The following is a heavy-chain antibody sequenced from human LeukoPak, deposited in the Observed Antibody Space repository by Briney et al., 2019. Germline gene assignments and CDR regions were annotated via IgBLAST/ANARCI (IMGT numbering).Heavy chain of an antibody. V-gene: IGHV3-23*01. CDR3: ARDLFFSDAGYSSGWRAEYFHH. CDR1: GFTFSSYA. CDR2: ISASSSST. Sequence: PGGSLRLSCAAPGFTFSSYAMSWVRQAPGKGLEWVSSISASSSSTYYADSVKGRFTVSRDNAKNTLNLQMNSLRAEDTAVYYCARDLFFSDAGYSSGWRAEYFHHWGQGTLVTVSS. J-gene: IGHJ1*01. D-gene: IGHD6-19*01.